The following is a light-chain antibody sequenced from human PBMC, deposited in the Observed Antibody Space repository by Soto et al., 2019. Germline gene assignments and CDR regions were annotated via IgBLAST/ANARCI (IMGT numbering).Light chain of an antibody. V-gene: IGKV3-15*01. Sequence: EIVMTQSPATLSVSPGERATLSCRASQSISTNLAWYHQKPGQAPRLLIYGASTRATGVPARFSGTGSEADFTLTIGGWQSEDFAVYFVHQYKDGPFSFGQGTRRE. CDR1: QSISTN. CDR3: HQYKDGPFS. CDR2: GAS. J-gene: IGKJ5*01.